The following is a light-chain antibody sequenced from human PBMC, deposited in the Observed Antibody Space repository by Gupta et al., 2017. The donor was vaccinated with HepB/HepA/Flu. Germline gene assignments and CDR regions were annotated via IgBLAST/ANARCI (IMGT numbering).Light chain of an antibody. V-gene: IGLV3-19*01. J-gene: IGLJ2*01. CDR3: NYRDSIGNPTYVV. Sequence: SSELTQDPAVSVALGQTVRITCQGDSLRSYYASWYQQKPGQAPVLVIFGKNNRPSGSPARVSGSCSGNTASLTITGALAEEEADDYCNYRDSIGNPTYVVFGGGTKLTVL. CDR1: SLRSYY. CDR2: GKN.